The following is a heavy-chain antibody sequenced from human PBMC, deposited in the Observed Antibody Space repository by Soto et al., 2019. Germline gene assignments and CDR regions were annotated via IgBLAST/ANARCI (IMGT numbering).Heavy chain of an antibody. CDR1: GFTLSDWY. J-gene: IGHJ4*02. CDR3: AVDYSNLGFDY. Sequence: VQVVESGGGLVKPGGSLRLSCAASGFTLSDWYMTWIRQAPGKGLEWISYITSSSSTTYYADSVKGRFTISRDNAKNSLYLQMNSLRAEDTAVYYCAVDYSNLGFDYWGQGTLVTVSS. V-gene: IGHV3-11*01. D-gene: IGHD4-4*01. CDR2: ITSSSSTT.